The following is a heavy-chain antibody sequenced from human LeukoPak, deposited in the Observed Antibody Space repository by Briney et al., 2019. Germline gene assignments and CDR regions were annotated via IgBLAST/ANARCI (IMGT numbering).Heavy chain of an antibody. Sequence: ASVKVSCKASGYTLTAYYMHWVRQAPGQGFEWMGWINPNRGDTNYAQKFQGRVTMTRDTSISTAYMEMSRLRSDDTAVYYCARGVRSYSSDWAPWGQGTLVTVSS. CDR2: INPNRGDT. CDR1: GYTLTAYY. D-gene: IGHD6-19*01. V-gene: IGHV1-2*02. J-gene: IGHJ5*02. CDR3: ARGVRSYSSDWAP.